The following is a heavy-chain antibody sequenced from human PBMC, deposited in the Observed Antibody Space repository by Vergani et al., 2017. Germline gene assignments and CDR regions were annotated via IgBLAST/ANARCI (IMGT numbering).Heavy chain of an antibody. CDR3: ARISGGSAPYLHY. CDR2: IKRDGTET. Sequence: EVHLLESGGGLVQSGGSLRLSCAASGFTFGDYYMAWIRQAPGKGLDWVASIKRDGTETLYVDSVKGRFTISRDNAKTTLYLQRNSLRDEDRGVYYCARISGGSAPYLHYWGQGTLVTVAS. D-gene: IGHD2-15*01. CDR1: GFTFGDYY. J-gene: IGHJ1*01. V-gene: IGHV3-7*01.